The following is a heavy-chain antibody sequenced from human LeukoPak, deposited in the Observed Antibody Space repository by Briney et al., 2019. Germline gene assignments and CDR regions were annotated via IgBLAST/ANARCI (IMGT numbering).Heavy chain of an antibody. J-gene: IGHJ4*02. CDR2: IYHSGTT. D-gene: IGHD3-22*01. CDR3: ARAVGYYFDNSGPSKTFDY. Sequence: PSETLSLTCTVSGGSIRSSSHYWGWIRQPPGEGLEWIGIIYHSGTTYYNASLKSRVTISVDTSKNQFSLKLTSVTAADTAVYYCARAVGYYFDNSGPSKTFDYWGQGTLVTVSS. CDR1: GGSIRSSSHY. V-gene: IGHV4-39*07.